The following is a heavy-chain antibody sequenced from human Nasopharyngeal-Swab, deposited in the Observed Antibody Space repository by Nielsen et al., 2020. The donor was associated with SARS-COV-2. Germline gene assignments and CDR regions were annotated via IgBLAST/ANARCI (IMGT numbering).Heavy chain of an antibody. CDR3: ARDPMYSSSWYNYNGMDV. Sequence: GGSLRLSCAASGFTFSSYSMNWVRQAPGQGLEWVSYISSSSSTIYYADSVKGRFTISRDNAKNSLYLQMNSLRDEDTAVYSCARDPMYSSSWYNYNGMDVWGQGTTVTVSS. CDR1: GFTFSSYS. D-gene: IGHD6-13*01. J-gene: IGHJ6*02. V-gene: IGHV3-48*02. CDR2: ISSSSSTI.